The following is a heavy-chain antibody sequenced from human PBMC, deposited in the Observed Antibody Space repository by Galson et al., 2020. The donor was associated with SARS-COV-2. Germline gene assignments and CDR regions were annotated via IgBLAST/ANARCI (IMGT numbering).Heavy chain of an antibody. CDR1: GFTFSSYS. Sequence: NSGGSLRLSCAASGFTFSSYSMNWVRQTPGKGLEWVSSISSSSSYIYYADSVKGRFTISRDNAKNSLYLQMNSMRAEDTAVYYCARPYSGSYQGAFDIWGQGTMVTVSS. J-gene: IGHJ3*02. D-gene: IGHD1-26*01. V-gene: IGHV3-21*01. CDR2: ISSSSSYI. CDR3: ARPYSGSYQGAFDI.